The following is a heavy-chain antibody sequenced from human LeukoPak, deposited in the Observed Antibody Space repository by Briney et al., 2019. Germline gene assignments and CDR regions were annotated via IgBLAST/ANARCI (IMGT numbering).Heavy chain of an antibody. V-gene: IGHV1-2*02. D-gene: IGHD5-24*01. J-gene: IGHJ4*02. CDR1: GYTFTGYY. CDR2: INPNSGGT. CDR3: AREIGPIQLHLWGSAFDY. Sequence: ASVKVSCKASGYTFTGYYMHWVRQAPGQGLEWMGWINPNSGGTNYAQKFQGRVTMTRDTSTSTVYMELGSLRSEDTAVYYCAREIGPIQLHLWGSAFDYWGQGTLVTVSS.